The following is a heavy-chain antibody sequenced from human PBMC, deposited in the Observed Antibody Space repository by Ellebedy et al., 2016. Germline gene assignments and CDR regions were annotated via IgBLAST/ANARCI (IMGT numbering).Heavy chain of an antibody. J-gene: IGHJ6*02. CDR2: VNPKSGNR. CDR1: GFTFSSND. V-gene: IGHV1-8*01. Sequence: ASVKVSXKASGFTFSSNDVNWVRQAPGQGPEWMGWVNPKSGNRGFIEKYRARVTLTRNTSINTVYMELNSLTFDDTGVYYCATPRDQGDYVPMDVWGQGTTVTVSS. D-gene: IGHD4-17*01. CDR3: ATPRDQGDYVPMDV.